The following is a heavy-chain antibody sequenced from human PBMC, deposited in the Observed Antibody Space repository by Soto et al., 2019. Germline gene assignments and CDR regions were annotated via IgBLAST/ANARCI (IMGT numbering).Heavy chain of an antibody. CDR2: VFHSGST. J-gene: IGHJ4*02. Sequence: PSETLSLTCAVSGGSINSQNWWSWFRQPPGKGPEWIGEVFHSGSTHYNPSLRSRVTISVDNSKNQFSLKLTSVTAADTAVYYCARGRYDGSGYSGPIFDFWGKGALVTVSS. V-gene: IGHV4-4*02. CDR3: ARGRYDGSGYSGPIFDF. D-gene: IGHD3-22*01. CDR1: GGSINSQNW.